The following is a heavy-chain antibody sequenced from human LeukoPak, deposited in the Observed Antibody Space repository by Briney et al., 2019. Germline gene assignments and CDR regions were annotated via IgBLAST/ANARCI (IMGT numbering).Heavy chain of an antibody. J-gene: IGHJ4*02. CDR2: IYYSGST. CDR3: ARRGRYCSGGSCYPFDY. V-gene: IGHV4-39*01. D-gene: IGHD2-15*01. CDR1: GGSISSSSYY. Sequence: KPSETLSLTCTVSGGSISSSSYYWGWVRQPPGKGLEWIGSIYYSGSTYYNPSLKSQVTISVDTSKNQFSLKLSSVTAADTAVYYCARRGRYCSGGSCYPFDYWGQGTLVTVSS.